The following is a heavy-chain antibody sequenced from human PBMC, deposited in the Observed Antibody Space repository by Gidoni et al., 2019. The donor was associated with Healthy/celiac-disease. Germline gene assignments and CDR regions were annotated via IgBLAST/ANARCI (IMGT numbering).Heavy chain of an antibody. Sequence: QITLKESGPTLVKPTQTLTLTCTFSGFSPSTSGVGVGRIRQPPGKALEWLALIYWDDDKRYSPSLKSRLTITKDTSKNQVVLTMTNMDPVDTATYCCARTIEAAGIGWFDPWGQGTLVTVSS. CDR1: GFSPSTSGVG. V-gene: IGHV2-5*02. CDR3: ARTIEAAGIGWFDP. CDR2: IYWDDDK. D-gene: IGHD6-13*01. J-gene: IGHJ5*02.